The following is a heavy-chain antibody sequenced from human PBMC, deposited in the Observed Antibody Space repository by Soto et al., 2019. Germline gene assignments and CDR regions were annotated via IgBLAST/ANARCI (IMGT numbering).Heavy chain of an antibody. Sequence: EVQLVESGGGLVQPGGSLRLSCAASGFTVSSNYMSWVRQAPGKGLEWVSVIYSGGSTYYADSVKGRFSISRDNSKNTLYLQMNSLRAEDKAVYYCARDHRGWSEPYSYYYGMDVWGQGTTVTVSS. D-gene: IGHD6-19*01. V-gene: IGHV3-66*01. CDR1: GFTVSSNY. CDR3: ARDHRGWSEPYSYYYGMDV. CDR2: IYSGGST. J-gene: IGHJ6*02.